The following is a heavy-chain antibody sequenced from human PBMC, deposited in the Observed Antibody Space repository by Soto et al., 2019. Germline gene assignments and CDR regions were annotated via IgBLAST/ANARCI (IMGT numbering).Heavy chain of an antibody. J-gene: IGHJ6*02. CDR2: ISTNSGDS. Sequence: QVQLVQSGAEVKKPGASLRVSCKASGYTFSSYGLSWVRQAPGQGLEWMGWISTNSGDSNYAQDFQARVTMTTDTFTSTAYMELRSLSSDDTAVYYCAREGRNGYSDYYGLDVWGQGTTVTVS. V-gene: IGHV1-18*01. CDR3: AREGRNGYSDYYGLDV. CDR1: GYTFSSYG. D-gene: IGHD4-4*01.